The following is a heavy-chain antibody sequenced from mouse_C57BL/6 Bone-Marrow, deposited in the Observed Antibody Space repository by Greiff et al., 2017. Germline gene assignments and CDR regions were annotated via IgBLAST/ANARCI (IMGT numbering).Heavy chain of an antibody. CDR1: GYTFTSYG. Sequence: QVQLQQSGAELARPGASVKLSCKASGYTFTSYGISWVKQRTGQGLEWIGEIYPRSGNTYYNEKFKGKATLTADKSSSTAYMELRSLTSEDSAVYFCARDYGSPFAYWGKGTLVTVAA. V-gene: IGHV1-81*01. J-gene: IGHJ3*01. D-gene: IGHD1-1*01. CDR2: IYPRSGNT. CDR3: ARDYGSPFAY.